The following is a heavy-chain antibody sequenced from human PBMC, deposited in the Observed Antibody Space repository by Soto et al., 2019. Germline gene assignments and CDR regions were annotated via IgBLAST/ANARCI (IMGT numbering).Heavy chain of an antibody. J-gene: IGHJ4*02. CDR2: IYWDDNE. Sequence: EVQLLESGGGLVQPGGSLRLSCVVSGFTFSDYSMSWVRQAPGKGLEWLALIYWDDNEVYSPSLKNRLTITKDTSKSQVVLTLATVDPVDTATYYCVYRDFGDYFFQFWGQGILVNVSS. CDR1: GFTFSDYS. CDR3: VYRDFGDYFFQF. D-gene: IGHD4-17*01. V-gene: IGHV3-66*01.